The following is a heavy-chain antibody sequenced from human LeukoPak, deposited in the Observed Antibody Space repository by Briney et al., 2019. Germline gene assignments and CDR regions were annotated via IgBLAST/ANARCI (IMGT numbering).Heavy chain of an antibody. Sequence: SVKVSCKASGGTFSSYAISWVRQAPGQGLEWMGGIIPIFGTANYAQKFLGRVTITTDESTSAAYMELSSLRSEDTAVYYCARVLDGSGSYYLSFDIWGQGTMVTVSS. CDR3: ARVLDGSGSYYLSFDI. CDR1: GGTFSSYA. V-gene: IGHV1-69*05. D-gene: IGHD3-10*01. CDR2: IIPIFGTA. J-gene: IGHJ3*02.